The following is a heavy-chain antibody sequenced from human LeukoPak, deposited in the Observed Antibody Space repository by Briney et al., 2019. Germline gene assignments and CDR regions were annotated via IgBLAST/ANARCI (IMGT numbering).Heavy chain of an antibody. D-gene: IGHD2-15*01. Sequence: GGSLRLSCAASGFTFSSYSMNWVRQAPGKVLEWVSSISSSSSYIYYADSVKGRFTISRDNAKNSLYLQMNSLRAEDTAVYYCARAKYCSGGSCYDQPFDYWGQGTLVTVSS. CDR1: GFTFSSYS. J-gene: IGHJ4*02. V-gene: IGHV3-21*01. CDR2: ISSSSSYI. CDR3: ARAKYCSGGSCYDQPFDY.